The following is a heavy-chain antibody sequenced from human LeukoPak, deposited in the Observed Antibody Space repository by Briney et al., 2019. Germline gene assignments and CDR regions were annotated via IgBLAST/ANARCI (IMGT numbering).Heavy chain of an antibody. CDR1: GYTLTSYG. Sequence: GASVKVSCKASGYTLTSYGISWVRQAPGQGLEWMGWINTYNGITNYAQKFQGRITMTTDTSTNTAYMDLRSLRPDDTAMYYCASLLWFGEFSPFDPWGQGTLVTVSS. CDR3: ASLLWFGEFSPFDP. D-gene: IGHD3-10*01. CDR2: INTYNGIT. J-gene: IGHJ5*02. V-gene: IGHV1-18*01.